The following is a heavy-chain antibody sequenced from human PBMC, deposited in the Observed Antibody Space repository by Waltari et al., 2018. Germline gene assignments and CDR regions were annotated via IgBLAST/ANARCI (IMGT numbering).Heavy chain of an antibody. D-gene: IGHD2-21*02. CDR2: VDPSDSYT. J-gene: IGHJ4*02. CDR1: GYSFTSYW. Sequence: EVQLVQSGAEVKKPGESLRISCKGSGYSFTSYWISWVRQMPGKGLELVGKVDPSDSYTKYSPAFQGHVTISADKSISTAYLQWSSLKASDTAMYYCARHAAMGLLPTYYFDYWGQGTLVTVSS. V-gene: IGHV5-10-1*03. CDR3: ARHAAMGLLPTYYFDY.